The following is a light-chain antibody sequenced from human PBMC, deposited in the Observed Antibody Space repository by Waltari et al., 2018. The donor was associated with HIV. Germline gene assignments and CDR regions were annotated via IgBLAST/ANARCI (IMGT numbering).Light chain of an antibody. CDR2: GAS. CDR3: QQYNIWPRT. CDR1: QSLSSN. J-gene: IGKJ1*01. Sequence: EVVMAQSPATLSVSPGERATLSCRASQSLSSNLAWYHQRPGQAPRLLIYGASTRATGIPARFSGGGSGTEFTLTISSLQSDDFGVYYCQQYNIWPRTFGQGTKVEIQ. V-gene: IGKV3-15*01.